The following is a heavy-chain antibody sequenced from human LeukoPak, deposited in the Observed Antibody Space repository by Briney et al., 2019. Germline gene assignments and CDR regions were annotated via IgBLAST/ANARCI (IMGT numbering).Heavy chain of an antibody. D-gene: IGHD6-13*01. CDR1: GGSLSSSSYY. CDR2: IYYSGST. Sequence: SETLSLTCTVSGGSLSSSSYYWGWIRQPPGKGLEWIGSIYYSGSTYYNPSLKSRVTISVDTSKNQFSLKLSSVTAADTAVYYCARDSKSAAGTPDWGQGTLVTVSS. V-gene: IGHV4-39*07. CDR3: ARDSKSAAGTPD. J-gene: IGHJ4*02.